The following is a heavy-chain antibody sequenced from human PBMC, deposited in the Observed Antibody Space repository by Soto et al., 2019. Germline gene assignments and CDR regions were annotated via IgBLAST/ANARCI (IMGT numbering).Heavy chain of an antibody. CDR2: INHSGST. Sequence: QVQLQQWGAGLLKPSETLSLTCAVYGGSFSGYYWNWIRQPPGKGLEWSGKINHSGSTNYNPSLKCRVTISVDPSRTYFSLQLRSVTAADTAVYYCARGWGRIFDNWGQGTLVTVSS. CDR1: GGSFSGYY. D-gene: IGHD7-27*01. V-gene: IGHV4-34*01. J-gene: IGHJ4*02. CDR3: ARGWGRIFDN.